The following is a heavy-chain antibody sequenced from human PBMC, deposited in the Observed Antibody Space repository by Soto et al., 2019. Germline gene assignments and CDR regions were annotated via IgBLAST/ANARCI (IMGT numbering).Heavy chain of an antibody. D-gene: IGHD3-22*01. CDR1: GFTFSRYV. J-gene: IGHJ4*02. CDR2: ISYDGSNK. V-gene: IGHV3-30*18. Sequence: QVQLVESGGGVVPSGRSLRLSCAASGFTFSRYVMHWVRQAPGKGLAWVAVISYDGSNKYYADSVKGRFTISRDNSKNTLYLQMNSLRAEDTAVYYCAKIRYYYDSSGQGDYFDYWGQGTLVTVSS. CDR3: AKIRYYYDSSGQGDYFDY.